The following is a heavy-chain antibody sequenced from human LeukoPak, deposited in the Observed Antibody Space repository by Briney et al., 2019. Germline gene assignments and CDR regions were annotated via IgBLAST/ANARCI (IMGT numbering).Heavy chain of an antibody. Sequence: GASVKVTCKASGGTFSGYAISWVRQAPGQGLEWMGGIIPILGTANYAQKFQGRVTITTDESTSTAYMELSSLRSEDTAVYYCARDGYRDLWSGARQVGYYMDVWGKGTTVTVSS. CDR2: IIPILGTA. V-gene: IGHV1-69*05. J-gene: IGHJ6*03. CDR1: GGTFSGYA. CDR3: ARDGYRDLWSGARQVGYYMDV. D-gene: IGHD3-3*01.